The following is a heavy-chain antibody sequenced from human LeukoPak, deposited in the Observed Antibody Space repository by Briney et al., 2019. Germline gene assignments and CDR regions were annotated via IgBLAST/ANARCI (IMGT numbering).Heavy chain of an antibody. CDR2: IHHSGST. D-gene: IGHD1-14*01. CDR3: GGKDVAMSTPEVW. V-gene: IGHV4-34*01. Sequence: PSETLSLTCGVYGGSFSDYYWSWIRQPPGKGLELIGEIHHSGSTSYNPSLKSRGTISVDTSNDQFSLKLPSLTAADTAVYYCGGKDVAMSTPEVWWGQGTLVTVSS. CDR1: GGSFSDYY. J-gene: IGHJ4*02.